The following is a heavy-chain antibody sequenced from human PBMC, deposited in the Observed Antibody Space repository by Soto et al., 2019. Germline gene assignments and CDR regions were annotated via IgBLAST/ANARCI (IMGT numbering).Heavy chain of an antibody. D-gene: IGHD3-22*01. CDR1: GSSSTHYG. Sequence: QVHLVESGGGVVQPGRSLRLSCAASGSSSTHYGIHWVRQAPGKGLEWVAVISFDGNEKYYADSVKGRFTISRDNSKNKLSLQMTSLTAEDTAVYYCAIVLGGITVNYGLDVWGQGTTVPVSS. CDR3: AIVLGGITVNYGLDV. V-gene: IGHV3-30*03. J-gene: IGHJ6*02. CDR2: ISFDGNEK.